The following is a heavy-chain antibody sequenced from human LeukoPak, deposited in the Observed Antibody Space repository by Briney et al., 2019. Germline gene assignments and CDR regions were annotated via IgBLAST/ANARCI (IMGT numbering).Heavy chain of an antibody. J-gene: IGHJ3*02. D-gene: IGHD4-17*01. V-gene: IGHV3-21*01. Sequence: GGSLRLSCAASGFTFSSYSMNWVRQAPGKGLEWVSSISSSSNFIYYADSVKGRFTISRDNAKNSLYLQMNSLRAEDTAVYYCARAISDYDASDIWGQGTIVTVSS. CDR3: ARAISDYDASDI. CDR1: GFTFSSYS. CDR2: ISSSSNFI.